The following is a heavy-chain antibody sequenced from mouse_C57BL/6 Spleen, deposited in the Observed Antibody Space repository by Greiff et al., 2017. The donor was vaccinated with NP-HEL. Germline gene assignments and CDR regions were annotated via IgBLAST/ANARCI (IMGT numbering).Heavy chain of an antibody. CDR2: IYPRSGNT. CDR3: ARLFEYAMDY. J-gene: IGHJ4*01. V-gene: IGHV1-81*01. CDR1: GYTFTSYG. Sequence: SGAELARPGASVKLSCKASGYTFTSYGISWVKQRTGQGLEWIGEIYPRSGNTYYNEKFKGKATLTADKSSSTAYMELRSLTSEDSAVYFCARLFEYAMDYWGQGTSVTVSS.